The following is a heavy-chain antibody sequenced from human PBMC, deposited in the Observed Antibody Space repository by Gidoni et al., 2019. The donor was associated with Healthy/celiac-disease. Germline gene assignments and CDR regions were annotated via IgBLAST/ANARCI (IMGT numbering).Heavy chain of an antibody. CDR1: GYTFTSSG. CDR3: ARGYCSSTSCYVGGIFDY. D-gene: IGHD2-2*01. CDR2: ISAYNGNT. J-gene: IGHJ4*02. V-gene: IGHV1-18*04. Sequence: QVQLVQSGAEVKKPGASAKVSCKASGYTFTSSGISWVRQAPGQGLEWMGWISAYNGNTNYAQKLQGRVTMTTDASTSTAYMELRSLRSDDTAVYYCARGYCSSTSCYVGGIFDYWGQGTLVTVSS.